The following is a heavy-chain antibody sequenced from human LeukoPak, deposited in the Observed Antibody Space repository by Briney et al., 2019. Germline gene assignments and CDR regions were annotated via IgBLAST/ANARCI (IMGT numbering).Heavy chain of an antibody. CDR2: IKHDGSEK. CDR1: GFAFSSYW. V-gene: IGHV3-7*04. Sequence: EGSLRLSCAASGFAFSSYWMSWVRQAPGKGLEWVANIKHDGSEKYYVDSVKGRFTISRDNAKNALYLQMNSLRGEDTAVYYCARSPTYYDFWSGYKFIDYWGQGTLVTVSS. D-gene: IGHD3-3*01. CDR3: ARSPTYYDFWSGYKFIDY. J-gene: IGHJ4*02.